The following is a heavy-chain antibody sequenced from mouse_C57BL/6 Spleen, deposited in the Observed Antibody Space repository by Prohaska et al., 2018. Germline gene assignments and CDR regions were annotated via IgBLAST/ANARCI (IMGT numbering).Heavy chain of an antibody. CDR2: IRLKSDNYAI. V-gene: IGHV6-3*01. J-gene: IGHJ2*01. CDR1: GFTFSNYW. D-gene: IGHD1-1*01. Sequence: EVKLEESGGGLVQPGGSMKLSCVASGFTFSNYWMNWVRQSPKKGLEWVAQIRLKSDNYAIHYAESVKGRFTISRDDSKSSVYLQMNNISAEDTGIYYCTGPGSSLGDWGQGTTLTVSS. CDR3: TGPGSSLGD.